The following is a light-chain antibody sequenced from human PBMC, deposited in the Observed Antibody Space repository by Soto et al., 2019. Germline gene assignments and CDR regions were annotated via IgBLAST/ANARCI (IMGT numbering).Light chain of an antibody. V-gene: IGLV1-51*01. CDR1: SSNIGGNS. J-gene: IGLJ1*01. CDR3: CSYAGSSTWV. CDR2: DDN. Sequence: QSVMTQPPSVSAAPGQKVTISCSGSSSNIGGNSVSWYQQLPGTAPKLLIYDDNKRPSGVSNRFSGSKSGNTASLTISGLQAEDEADYYCCSYAGSSTWVFGTGTKLTVL.